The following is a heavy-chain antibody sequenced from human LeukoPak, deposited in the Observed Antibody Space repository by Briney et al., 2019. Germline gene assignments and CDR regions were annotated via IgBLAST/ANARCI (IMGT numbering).Heavy chain of an antibody. CDR1: GGSISSSSYY. CDR2: IYTSGST. Sequence: SETLSLTCTVSGGSISSSSYYWSWIRQPPGKGLEWIGYIYTSGSTNYNPSLKSRVTISVDTSKNQFSLKLSSVTAADTAVYYCARQIYGDYIDYWGQGTLVTVSS. D-gene: IGHD4-17*01. CDR3: ARQIYGDYIDY. V-gene: IGHV4-61*05. J-gene: IGHJ4*02.